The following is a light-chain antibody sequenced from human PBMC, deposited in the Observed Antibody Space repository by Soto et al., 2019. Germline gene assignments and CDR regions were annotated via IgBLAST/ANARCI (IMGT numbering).Light chain of an antibody. V-gene: IGKV1-27*01. Sequence: DIQMTHSPSSLSASVGDRVTITCRASQGISNYLAWYQQKPGKVPKLLIYAASTLQSGVPSRFSGSGSGTDFTLTISSMQPGDVANYYCQKYNSAPQTFGQGTKVDIK. CDR3: QKYNSAPQT. CDR2: AAS. J-gene: IGKJ1*01. CDR1: QGISNY.